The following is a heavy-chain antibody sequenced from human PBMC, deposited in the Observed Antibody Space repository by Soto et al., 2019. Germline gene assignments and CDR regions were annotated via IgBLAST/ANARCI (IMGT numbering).Heavy chain of an antibody. J-gene: IGHJ3*02. CDR3: ASGTVTTDAFDI. V-gene: IGHV4-39*01. CDR1: GGSISSSSYY. Sequence: PSETLSLTCTVSGGSISSSSYYWGWIRQPPGKGLEWIGSIYYSGSTYYNPSLKSRVTISVDTSKNQFSLKLSSVTAADTAVYYCASGTVTTDAFDIWGQGTMVTVSS. D-gene: IGHD4-17*01. CDR2: IYYSGST.